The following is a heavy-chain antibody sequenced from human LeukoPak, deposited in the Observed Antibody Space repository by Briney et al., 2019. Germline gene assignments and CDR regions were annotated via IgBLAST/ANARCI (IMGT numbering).Heavy chain of an antibody. Sequence: SETLSLTCTVPGGSISSSSYYWGWIRQPPGKGLEWIGSIYYSGSTYYNPSLKSRVTISVDTSKNQFSLKLSSVTAADTAVYYCARDSGVDAHIDYWGQGTLVTVSS. CDR2: IYYSGST. J-gene: IGHJ4*02. CDR3: ARDSGVDAHIDY. V-gene: IGHV4-39*02. D-gene: IGHD3-3*01. CDR1: GGSISSSSYY.